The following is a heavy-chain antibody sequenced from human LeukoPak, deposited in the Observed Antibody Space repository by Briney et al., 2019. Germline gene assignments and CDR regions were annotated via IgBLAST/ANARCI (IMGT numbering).Heavy chain of an antibody. Sequence: GGSLRLSCAASGFTVSSNYMSWVRQAPGKGLEWVSVIYSGGSTYYADSVKGRFTISRDNSKNTLYLQMTSLRAEDTAVYYCARDPVGATTNYYYGMDVWGQGTTVTVSS. CDR2: IYSGGST. CDR1: GFTVSSNY. J-gene: IGHJ6*02. V-gene: IGHV3-66*02. CDR3: ARDPVGATTNYYYGMDV. D-gene: IGHD1-26*01.